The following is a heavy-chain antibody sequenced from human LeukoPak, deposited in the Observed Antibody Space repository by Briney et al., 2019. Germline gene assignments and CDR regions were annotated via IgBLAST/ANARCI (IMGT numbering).Heavy chain of an antibody. CDR1: GFTFSSYA. D-gene: IGHD5-18*01. CDR2: VSGSGFSA. Sequence: PGGSLRLSCAASGFTFSSYAMSWVRQAPRKGPEWVSAVSGSGFSAYYADSVKGRFTISRDNSKNTVDLQMNNLRAEDTAVYYCAKDRFGYSFGHDDAFDLWGQGTMVTVSS. CDR3: AKDRFGYSFGHDDAFDL. V-gene: IGHV3-23*01. J-gene: IGHJ3*01.